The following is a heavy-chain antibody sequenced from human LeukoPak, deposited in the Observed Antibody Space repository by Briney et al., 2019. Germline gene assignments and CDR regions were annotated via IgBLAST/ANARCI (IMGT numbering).Heavy chain of an antibody. V-gene: IGHV3-33*08. Sequence: GGSLRLSCEASGFTFSSYYMNWVRQAPGKGLEWVAVIWYDGSNKYYADSVKGRFTISRDNSKNTVYLQMNSLRAEDTAVYYCARDRPYGGPLYWGQGTLVTVSS. J-gene: IGHJ4*02. CDR1: GFTFSSYY. D-gene: IGHD4-23*01. CDR3: ARDRPYGGPLY. CDR2: IWYDGSNK.